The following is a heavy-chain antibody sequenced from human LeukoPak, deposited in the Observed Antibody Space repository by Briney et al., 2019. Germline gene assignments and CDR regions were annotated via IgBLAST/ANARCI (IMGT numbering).Heavy chain of an antibody. CDR1: GFTFSSYW. CDR2: IKQDGSEK. D-gene: IGHD3-22*01. Sequence: PGGSLRLSCAASGFTFSSYWMSWVRQAPGKGLEWVANIKQDGSEKYYVDSVKGRFTISRDNAKNSLYLQMNSLRAEDTAVYYCAKVTSFLYYYDSSGYYSYFDYWGQGTLVTVSS. CDR3: AKVTSFLYYYDSSGYYSYFDY. J-gene: IGHJ4*02. V-gene: IGHV3-7*01.